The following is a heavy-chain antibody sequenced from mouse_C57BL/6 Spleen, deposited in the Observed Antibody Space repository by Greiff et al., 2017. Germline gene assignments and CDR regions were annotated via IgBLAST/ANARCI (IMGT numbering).Heavy chain of an antibody. CDR1: GFTFSDYY. Sequence: EVKLVESEGGLVQPGSSMKLSCTASGFTFSDYYMAWVRQVPEKGLEWVANINYDGSSTYYLDSLKSRFIISRDNAKNILYLQMSSLKSEDTATYYCARDGSNYGLYYFDYWGQGTTLTVSS. CDR2: INYDGSST. CDR3: ARDGSNYGLYYFDY. J-gene: IGHJ2*01. V-gene: IGHV5-16*01. D-gene: IGHD2-5*01.